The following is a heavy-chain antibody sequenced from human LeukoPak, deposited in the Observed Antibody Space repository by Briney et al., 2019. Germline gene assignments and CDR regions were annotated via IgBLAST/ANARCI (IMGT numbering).Heavy chain of an antibody. Sequence: TGGSLRLSCAASGFTFTNAWMNWVRQAPGKGLEWVSVIYGGGSTYYADSVKGRFTISRDNSKNTLYLQMNSLRAEDTAVYYCARETVTTIGYWGQGTLVTVSS. J-gene: IGHJ4*02. CDR1: GFTFTNAW. CDR2: IYGGGST. D-gene: IGHD4-11*01. CDR3: ARETVTTIGY. V-gene: IGHV3-53*01.